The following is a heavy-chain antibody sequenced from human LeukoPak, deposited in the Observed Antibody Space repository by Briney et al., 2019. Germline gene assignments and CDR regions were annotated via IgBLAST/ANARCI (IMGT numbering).Heavy chain of an antibody. CDR1: GFTSSSYA. J-gene: IGHJ3*02. V-gene: IGHV3-23*01. Sequence: PGGSLRPSCAASGFTSSSYAMSWVRQAPGKGLEWVSAISGSGGSTYYADSVKGRFTISRDNSKNTLYLQMNSLRAEDTAVYYCAKDRDYYGSGAAFDIWGQGTMVTVSS. D-gene: IGHD3-10*01. CDR3: AKDRDYYGSGAAFDI. CDR2: ISGSGGST.